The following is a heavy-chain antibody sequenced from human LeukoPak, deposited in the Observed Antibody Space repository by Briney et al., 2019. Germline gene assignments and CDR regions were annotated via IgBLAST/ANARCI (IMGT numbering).Heavy chain of an antibody. Sequence: RGSLRPSCAASGLSFSAYWMTWVRQAPGTGLEWVANITPAGSETYYVAPVTGRFSISRDNAKDLVYLQMNSLRAEDTAVYHCARFGYVAAVDVWGEGSPVTVSS. J-gene: IGHJ4*02. V-gene: IGHV3-7*01. CDR1: GLSFSAYW. CDR3: ARFGYVAAVDV. CDR2: ITPAGSET. D-gene: IGHD2-15*01.